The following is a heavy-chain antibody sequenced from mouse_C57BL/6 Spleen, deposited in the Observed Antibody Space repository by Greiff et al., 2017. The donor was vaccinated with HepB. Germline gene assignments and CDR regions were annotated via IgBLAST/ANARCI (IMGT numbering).Heavy chain of an antibody. D-gene: IGHD3-2*02. CDR1: GYTFTSYW. CDR2: IDPSDSYT. J-gene: IGHJ3*01. Sequence: VQLQQPGAELVMPGASVKLSCKASGYTFTSYWMHWVKQRPGQGLEWIGEIDPSDSYTNYNQKFKGKSTLTVDKSSSTAYMQLSSLTSEDSAVYYCAKTAQASGGFAYWGQGTLVTVSA. V-gene: IGHV1-69*01. CDR3: AKTAQASGGFAY.